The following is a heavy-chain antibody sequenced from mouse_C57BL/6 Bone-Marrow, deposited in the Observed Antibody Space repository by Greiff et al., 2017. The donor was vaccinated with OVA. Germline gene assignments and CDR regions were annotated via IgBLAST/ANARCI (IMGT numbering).Heavy chain of an antibody. CDR2: IDPSDSYT. Sequence: VQLQQPGAELVKPGASVKLSCKASGYTFTSYWMQWVKQRPGQGLEWIGEIDPSDSYTNYNQKFKGKATLTVDTSSSTAYMQLSSLTSEDSAVYYCASPHYITTVVATDYWGQGTTLTVSS. V-gene: IGHV1-50*01. J-gene: IGHJ2*01. D-gene: IGHD1-1*01. CDR3: ASPHYITTVVATDY. CDR1: GYTFTSYW.